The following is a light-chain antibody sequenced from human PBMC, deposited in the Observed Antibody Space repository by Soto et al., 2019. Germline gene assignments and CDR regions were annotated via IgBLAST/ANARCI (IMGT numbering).Light chain of an antibody. CDR1: QSVSSN. CDR2: GAS. J-gene: IGKJ1*01. CDR3: QQYNNWPRT. Sequence: EIVMTDSPATLSVSRWEIATLSCRASQSVSSNLAWYQQKPGQAPRLLIYGASTRATGIPARFSGSGSGTDFTLTISSLQSEDFAVHYCQQYNNWPRTFGQGTKVDIK. V-gene: IGKV3D-15*01.